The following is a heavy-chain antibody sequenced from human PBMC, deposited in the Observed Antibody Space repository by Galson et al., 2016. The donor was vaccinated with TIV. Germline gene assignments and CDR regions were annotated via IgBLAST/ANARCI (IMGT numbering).Heavy chain of an antibody. J-gene: IGHJ6*02. CDR3: ARWYGELFYYYNAMDV. Sequence: SLRLSCAASGFTFDRFSINWVRQAPGKGLEWVSAISPSGSSKYYADSMKGRFTISRDNAKNSVYLQMDSLRAEDTAVYYCARWYGELFYYYNAMDVWGQGTTVTVSS. D-gene: IGHD3-10*01. V-gene: IGHV3-21*06. CDR2: ISPSGSSK. CDR1: GFTFDRFS.